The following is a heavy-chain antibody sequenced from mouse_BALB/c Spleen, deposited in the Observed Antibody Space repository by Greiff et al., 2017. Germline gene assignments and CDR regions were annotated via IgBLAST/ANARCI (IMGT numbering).Heavy chain of an antibody. CDR1: GYTFTSYW. Sequence: QVQLQQSGAELARPGASVKLSCKASGYTFTSYWMQWVKQRPGQGLEWIGAIYPGDGDTRYTQKFKGKATLTADKSSSTAYMQLSSLASEDSAVYYCARCGEDAMDYWGQGTSVTVSS. CDR2: IYPGDGDT. CDR3: ARCGEDAMDY. J-gene: IGHJ4*01. V-gene: IGHV1-87*01.